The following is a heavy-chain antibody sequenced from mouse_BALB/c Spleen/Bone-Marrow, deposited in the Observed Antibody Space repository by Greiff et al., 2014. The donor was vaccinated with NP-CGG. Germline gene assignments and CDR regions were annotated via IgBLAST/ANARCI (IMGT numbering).Heavy chain of an antibody. Sequence: DLVKPGASVKLSCKASGYTFTSYWINWIKQRPGQGLERIGRIVPGSGSISCNEMFKAKATLTVDTSSSTAYIQLTSLSSEDSAVYFCAREYDDYYVFDCWGQGTTLTVSS. CDR1: GYTFTSYW. CDR2: IVPGSGSI. V-gene: IGHV1S41*01. J-gene: IGHJ2*01. CDR3: AREYDDYYVFDC. D-gene: IGHD2-3*01.